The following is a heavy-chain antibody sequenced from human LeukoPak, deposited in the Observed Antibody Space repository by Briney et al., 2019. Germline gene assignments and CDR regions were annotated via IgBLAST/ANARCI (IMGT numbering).Heavy chain of an antibody. CDR2: IYYSGST. CDR1: GGSISSYY. J-gene: IGHJ6*03. D-gene: IGHD3-10*01. Sequence: NSSETPSLTCTVSGGSISSYYWSWIRQPPGKGLEWIGYIYYSGSTNYNPSLKSRVTISVDTSKNQFSLKLSSVTAADTAVYYCARDRGSRDYYYYYMDVWGKGTTVTVSS. CDR3: ARDRGSRDYYYYYMDV. V-gene: IGHV4-59*01.